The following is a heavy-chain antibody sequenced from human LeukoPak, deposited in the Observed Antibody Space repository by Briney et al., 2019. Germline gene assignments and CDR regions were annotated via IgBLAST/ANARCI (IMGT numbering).Heavy chain of an antibody. V-gene: IGHV3-9*01. Sequence: GGSLRLSCAASGFTFDDYAMHWVRQAPGKGLEWVSGVSWNSGNIGYADSVKGRFTISRDNSKNTLYLQMNSLIVEDTAVYYCGTLAADFGVFDYWGQGTLVTVSS. CDR3: GTLAADFGVFDY. CDR2: VSWNSGNI. D-gene: IGHD6-13*01. CDR1: GFTFDDYA. J-gene: IGHJ4*02.